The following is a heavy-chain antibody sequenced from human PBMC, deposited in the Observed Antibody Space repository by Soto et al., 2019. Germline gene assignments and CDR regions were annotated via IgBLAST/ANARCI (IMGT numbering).Heavy chain of an antibody. Sequence: RASVKVSCRASGYTFTSYYMHWVRQAPGQGLEWMGIINPSGGSTSYAQKFQGRVTMTRDTSTSTVYMELSSLRSEDTAVYYCARDKTGAAAGTTALDYWGQGTLVTVSS. CDR2: INPSGGST. J-gene: IGHJ4*02. CDR3: ARDKTGAAAGTTALDY. D-gene: IGHD6-13*01. CDR1: GYTFTSYY. V-gene: IGHV1-46*01.